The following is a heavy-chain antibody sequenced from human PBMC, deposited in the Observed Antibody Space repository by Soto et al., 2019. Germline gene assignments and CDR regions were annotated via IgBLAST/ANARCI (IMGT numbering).Heavy chain of an antibody. V-gene: IGHV1-18*01. D-gene: IGHD1-1*01. CDR2: IGADNGDT. CDR3: ARDWKGAEGFDP. CDR1: GDTFSTYG. J-gene: IGHJ5*02. Sequence: QVQLVQSGAEVKKPGASVKVSCKASGDTFSTYGFSWVRQAPGQGLEWMGWIGADNGDTNYAQNFQGRVTMNTSTSTTTSYLELRSLTSDATALYFCARDWKGAEGFDPWGQGTLVTVSS.